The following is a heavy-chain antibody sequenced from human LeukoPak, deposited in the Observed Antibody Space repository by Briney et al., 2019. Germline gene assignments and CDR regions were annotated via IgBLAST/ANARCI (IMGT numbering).Heavy chain of an antibody. J-gene: IGHJ4*02. V-gene: IGHV3-33*06. D-gene: IGHD3-10*01. Sequence: PGRSLRLSCAASGFTFSSYGMHWVRQAPGKGLEWVAVIWYDGSNKYYADSVKGRFTISRDNSKNTLYLQMNSLRAEDTAVYYCAKADADDVLLPNWGQGTLVTVSS. CDR1: GFTFSSYG. CDR2: IWYDGSNK. CDR3: AKADADDVLLPN.